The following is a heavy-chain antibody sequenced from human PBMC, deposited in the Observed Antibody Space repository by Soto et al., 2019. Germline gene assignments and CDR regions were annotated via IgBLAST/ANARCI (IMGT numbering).Heavy chain of an antibody. Sequence: GGSLRLSCTASGFTFSNYGMHWVRQAPGKGLKWVAVISYDGSNKYYADSVKGRFTISRDSSKNTLYLQMNSLRAEDTAVYYCARGRDYLGGDFDYWGQGTLVTVSS. V-gene: IGHV3-30-3*01. CDR3: ARGRDYLGGDFDY. J-gene: IGHJ4*02. CDR2: ISYDGSNK. CDR1: GFTFSNYG. D-gene: IGHD3-16*01.